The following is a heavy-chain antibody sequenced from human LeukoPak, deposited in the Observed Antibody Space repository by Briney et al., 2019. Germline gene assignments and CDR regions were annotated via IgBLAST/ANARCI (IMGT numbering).Heavy chain of an antibody. Sequence: SETLSLTCTVSGASMSDFYWNWIRQSPGKGLGWLGYIYYSGTTNYNPSLKSRVTISIDTSKNQFSLKLSSVTAADTAVYYCAREMGSSGWQSAYYYHMDVWGKGTTVTVSS. V-gene: IGHV4-59*01. J-gene: IGHJ6*03. D-gene: IGHD6-19*01. CDR2: IYYSGTT. CDR3: AREMGSSGWQSAYYYHMDV. CDR1: GASMSDFY.